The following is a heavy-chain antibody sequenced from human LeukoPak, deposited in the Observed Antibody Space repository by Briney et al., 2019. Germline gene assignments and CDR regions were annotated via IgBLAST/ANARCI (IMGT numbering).Heavy chain of an antibody. V-gene: IGHV4-4*07. CDR1: GGSINTYY. Sequence: SETLSLTCTVSGGSINTYYWSWIRQPAGKELEWIGRILPSGQTTYNPSLKSRVTMSLDTSKNQVSLKLNSVTDADTAVYYCTRGREYGDYLDYWGQGTLVTVSS. J-gene: IGHJ4*02. D-gene: IGHD2/OR15-2a*01. CDR3: TRGREYGDYLDY. CDR2: ILPSGQT.